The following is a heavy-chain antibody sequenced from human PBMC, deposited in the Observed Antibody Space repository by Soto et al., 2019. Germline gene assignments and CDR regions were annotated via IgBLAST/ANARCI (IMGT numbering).Heavy chain of an antibody. CDR1: GFSLTATGVG. J-gene: IGHJ5*02. D-gene: IGHD3-3*02. V-gene: IGHV2-5*02. Sequence: SGPTLVNPTQTLTVTCTFSGFSLTATGVGVGWIRQPPGKALEWLALLYWDDDKRYTPSLRNRLTIAKDTSKNQVVLIMPNVDPADTGTYYGAHHFHVVDGPPPGNNWFDPWGQGTLVTVSS. CDR3: AHHFHVVDGPPPGNNWFDP. CDR2: LYWDDDK.